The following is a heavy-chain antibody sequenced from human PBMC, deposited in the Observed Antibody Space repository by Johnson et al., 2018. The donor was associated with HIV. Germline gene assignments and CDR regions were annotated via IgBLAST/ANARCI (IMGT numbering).Heavy chain of an antibody. Sequence: QVQLVESGGGLVKPGGSLRLSCAASGFTFSDYYMSWIRQAPGKGLEWVSYISSSGSTIDYADSVKGRVTISRDNSKNTLYLQMNSLRAEDTAIYYCARDRILTGYDAFDIWGQGTTVTVSP. J-gene: IGHJ3*02. CDR1: GFTFSDYY. V-gene: IGHV3-11*01. D-gene: IGHD3-9*01. CDR3: ARDRILTGYDAFDI. CDR2: ISSSGSTI.